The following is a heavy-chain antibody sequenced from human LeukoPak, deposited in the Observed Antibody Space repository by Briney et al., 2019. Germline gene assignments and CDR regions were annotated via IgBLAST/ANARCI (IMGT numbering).Heavy chain of an antibody. CDR1: SGSISSYY. CDR3: ARGKTYYDISKDALDY. Sequence: SETHSPTCTVSSGSISSYYWSWIRQPPGKGLEWIGHIYYSGSTNYNPSLKSRVTIRLTMSKHQFSHKLSSVTAADTAVYYCARGKTYYDISKDALDYWGQGTMVTVSS. V-gene: IGHV4-59*01. J-gene: IGHJ3*01. CDR2: IYYSGST. D-gene: IGHD3-22*01.